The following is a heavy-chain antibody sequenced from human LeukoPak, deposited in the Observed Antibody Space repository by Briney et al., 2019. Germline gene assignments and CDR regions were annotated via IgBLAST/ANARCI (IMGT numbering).Heavy chain of an antibody. CDR2: ISGSGGST. Sequence: GGSLRLSCAASGFIFSSYGMSWVRQAPGKGLEWVSAISGSGGSTYYADSVKGRFTISRDNSKNTLYLQMNSLRAEDTAVYYCAKDNGDVYYYYYMDVWGKGTTVTISS. D-gene: IGHD7-27*01. CDR3: AKDNGDVYYYYYMDV. J-gene: IGHJ6*03. CDR1: GFIFSSYG. V-gene: IGHV3-23*01.